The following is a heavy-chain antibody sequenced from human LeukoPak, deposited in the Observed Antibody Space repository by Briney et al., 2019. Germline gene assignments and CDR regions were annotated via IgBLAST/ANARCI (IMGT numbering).Heavy chain of an antibody. J-gene: IGHJ3*02. V-gene: IGHV5-51*01. CDR1: GYSFTSYW. D-gene: IGHD3-10*01. Sequence: GESLKISCKGFGYSFTSYWIGWVRQMPGKGLEWVGLIYPGETDIRYSPSFQGQVTISADKSISTAYLQWSSLKASDTAMYYCARRRITMVRGVLAAFDIWGQGTMVAVSS. CDR2: IYPGETDI. CDR3: ARRRITMVRGVLAAFDI.